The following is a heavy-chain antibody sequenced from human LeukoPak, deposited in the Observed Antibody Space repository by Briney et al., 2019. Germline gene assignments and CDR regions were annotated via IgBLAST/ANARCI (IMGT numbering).Heavy chain of an antibody. CDR2: IKQDGSEK. Sequence: GGSLRLSCAASGFTFSSYWMSWVRQAPGKGLEWVANIKQDGSEKYYVDSVKGRFTISRDNAKNSLYLQMNSLRAEDTAVYYCARFRVPYWNSEFDYWGQGTLVTVSS. V-gene: IGHV3-7*01. CDR3: ARFRVPYWNSEFDY. D-gene: IGHD1-7*01. CDR1: GFTFSSYW. J-gene: IGHJ4*02.